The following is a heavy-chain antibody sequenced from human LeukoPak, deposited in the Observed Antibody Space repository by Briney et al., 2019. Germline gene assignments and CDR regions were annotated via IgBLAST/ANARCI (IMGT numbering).Heavy chain of an antibody. V-gene: IGHV3-7*01. J-gene: IGHJ4*02. CDR3: ARRVEEWQLDY. Sequence: PGGSLRLSCAASGFTFSSYWMNWVRQAPGKGLEWVANIKRDGSDKYYVDSVKGRFTISRDNAQNSLYLQMHSLRAEDAAVYYCARRVEEWQLDYWGQGTLVTVSS. D-gene: IGHD3-3*01. CDR2: IKRDGSDK. CDR1: GFTFSSYW.